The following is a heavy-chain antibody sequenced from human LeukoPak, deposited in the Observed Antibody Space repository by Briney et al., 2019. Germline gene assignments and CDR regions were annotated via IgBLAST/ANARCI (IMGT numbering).Heavy chain of an antibody. J-gene: IGHJ5*02. D-gene: IGHD2/OR15-2a*01. CDR2: ISPSGDQV. Sequence: GGSLRLSCAASGFTFNAYAMSWVRQAPGKGLEGVSAISPSGDQVFYGDSVKGRFIISRDNSKNTLSLQMNSLRVEDTATYYCVKDLRHRSTCNCYGWFDPWGQGTLVTVSS. CDR1: GFTFNAYA. CDR3: VKDLRHRSTCNCYGWFDP. V-gene: IGHV3-23*01.